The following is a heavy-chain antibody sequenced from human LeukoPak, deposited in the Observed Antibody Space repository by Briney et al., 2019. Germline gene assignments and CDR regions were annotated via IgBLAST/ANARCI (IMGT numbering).Heavy chain of an antibody. CDR3: ARDPDHQHIVVVPAAGGADY. J-gene: IGHJ4*02. Sequence: PGESLRLSCAASGFTFSSYWMSWVRQAPGKGLEWVANIKQDGSEKYYADSVKGRFTISRDNSKNTLYLQMNSLRAEDTAVYYCARDPDHQHIVVVPAAGGADYWGQGTLVTVSS. V-gene: IGHV3-7*01. CDR2: IKQDGSEK. CDR1: GFTFSSYW. D-gene: IGHD2-2*01.